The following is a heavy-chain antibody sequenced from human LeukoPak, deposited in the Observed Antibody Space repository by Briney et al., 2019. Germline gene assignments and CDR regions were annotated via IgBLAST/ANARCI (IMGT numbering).Heavy chain of an antibody. CDR2: IDPSDSYT. Sequence: GESLKISCKGSGCSFTSYWISWVRQMPGKGLEWMGRIDPSDSYTNYSPSFQGHVTISADKSISTAYLQWSSLKASDTAMYYCARHRYYDILTGFDYWGQGTLVTVSS. CDR3: ARHRYYDILTGFDY. V-gene: IGHV5-10-1*01. J-gene: IGHJ4*02. D-gene: IGHD3-9*01. CDR1: GCSFTSYW.